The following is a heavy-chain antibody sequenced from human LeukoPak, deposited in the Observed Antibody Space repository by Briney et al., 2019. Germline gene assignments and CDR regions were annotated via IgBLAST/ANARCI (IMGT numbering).Heavy chain of an antibody. CDR1: GFTFSSYG. D-gene: IGHD6-13*01. CDR3: ARELEEQQLSKDYYYYGMEV. V-gene: IGHV3-33*01. CDR2: IWYDGSNK. J-gene: IGHJ6*04. Sequence: GGSLRLSCAASGFTFSSYGMHWVRQAPGKGLEWVAVIWYDGSNKYYADSVQGRFTISRVNSKNTLYLQMHRLRAEDTAGYYCARELEEQQLSKDYYYYGMEVWGKGTTVTVSS.